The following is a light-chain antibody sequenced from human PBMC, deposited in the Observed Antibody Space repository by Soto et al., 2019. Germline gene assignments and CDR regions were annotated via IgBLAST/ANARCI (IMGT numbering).Light chain of an antibody. V-gene: IGKV1-5*03. CDR2: KAF. CDR1: QSISSW. Sequence: DIQITQSPFTLSASVGDRVTITCRASQSISSWLAWYQQKPGKAPKLLIYKAFSLESGVPSRFSGSGSGTEFTLTISSLQPDDFATYYCQQYNSYRTFGQGTKVDIK. J-gene: IGKJ1*01. CDR3: QQYNSYRT.